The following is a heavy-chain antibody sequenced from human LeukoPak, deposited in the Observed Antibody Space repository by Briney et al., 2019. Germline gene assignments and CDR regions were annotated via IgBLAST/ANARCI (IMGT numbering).Heavy chain of an antibody. D-gene: IGHD6-13*01. CDR3: AKEVSFRAAAGTLEYFQH. CDR1: GFTFSSYA. J-gene: IGHJ1*01. CDR2: ISGSGGST. Sequence: GRSLRLSCAASGFTFSSYAMSWVRQAPGKGLEWVSAISGSGGSTYYADSVKGRFTISRDNSKNTLYLQMNSLRAEDTAVYYCAKEVSFRAAAGTLEYFQHWGQGTLVTVSS. V-gene: IGHV3-23*01.